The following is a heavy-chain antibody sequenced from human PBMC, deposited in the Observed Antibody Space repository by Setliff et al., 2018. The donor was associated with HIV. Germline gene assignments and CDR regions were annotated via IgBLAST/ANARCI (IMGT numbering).Heavy chain of an antibody. CDR3: AGRRELPNDDAFDI. CDR1: GYTFTNYF. J-gene: IGHJ3*02. V-gene: IGHV1-46*01. D-gene: IGHD1-26*01. CDR2: VNPSDGST. Sequence: GASVKVSCKASGYTFTNYFIHWVRQAPGQGLEWMEIVNPSDGSTSNSQKFQGRVTMTRDTSTSTVYMEVNSLRSEDTAVYYCAGRRELPNDDAFDIWGQGTMVTVSS.